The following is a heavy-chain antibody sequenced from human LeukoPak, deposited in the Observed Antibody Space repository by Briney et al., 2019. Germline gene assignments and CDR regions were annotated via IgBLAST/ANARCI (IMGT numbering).Heavy chain of an antibody. Sequence: PGGSLRLSCAASGFTFTTYNMNWVRQAPGKGLEWVSSISSSSSYIYYADSVKGRFTISRDNAKNSLYLQMNSLRAEDTAVYYCARNRGGGSGYSDYWGQGTLVTVSS. CDR1: GFTFTTYN. CDR2: ISSSSSYI. J-gene: IGHJ4*02. V-gene: IGHV3-21*01. D-gene: IGHD3-22*01. CDR3: ARNRGGGSGYSDY.